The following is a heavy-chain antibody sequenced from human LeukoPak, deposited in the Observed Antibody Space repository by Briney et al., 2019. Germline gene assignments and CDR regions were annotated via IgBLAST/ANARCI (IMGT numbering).Heavy chain of an antibody. Sequence: PSQTLSLTCAVSGGSISSGGSSWSWVRQPPGKGLEWIGYIYHSGSTYYNPSLKSRVTISVDTSKNQFSLKLSSVTAADTAVYYCARVAPYNWNHIDYWGQGTLFTVPS. D-gene: IGHD1-20*01. V-gene: IGHV4-30-2*01. CDR2: IYHSGST. J-gene: IGHJ4*02. CDR3: ARVAPYNWNHIDY. CDR1: GGSISSGGSS.